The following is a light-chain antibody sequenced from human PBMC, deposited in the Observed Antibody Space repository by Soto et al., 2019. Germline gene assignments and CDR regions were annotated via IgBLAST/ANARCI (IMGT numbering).Light chain of an antibody. CDR1: SSDVGGYNY. CDR3: TSYTISSTLYV. Sequence: QSVLTQPASVSGSPGQSITISCTGTSSDVGGYNYVSWYQQHPGKAPKVMIYDVSNRPSGVSNRFSGSKSGNTASLTISGLQAEDEADYYCTSYTISSTLYVFGTGTKVTVL. V-gene: IGLV2-14*01. CDR2: DVS. J-gene: IGLJ1*01.